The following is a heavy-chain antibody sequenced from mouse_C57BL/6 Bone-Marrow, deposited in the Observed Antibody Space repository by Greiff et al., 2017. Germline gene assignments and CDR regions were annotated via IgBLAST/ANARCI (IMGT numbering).Heavy chain of an antibody. CDR3: ARRYLAY. CDR2: ISNGGGST. D-gene: IGHD2-12*01. V-gene: IGHV5-12*01. CDR1: GFTFSDYY. J-gene: IGHJ3*01. Sequence: DVMLVESGGGLVQPGGSLKLSCAASGFTFSDYYMYWVRQSPEKRLEWVAYISNGGGSTNYPDTVKGRYTISRDKAKSTLYMQLSRLNSEDTAVYYCARRYLAYWGQGTMVTVSA.